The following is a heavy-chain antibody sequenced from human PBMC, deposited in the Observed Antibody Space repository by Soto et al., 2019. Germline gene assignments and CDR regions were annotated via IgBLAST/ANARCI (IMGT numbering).Heavy chain of an antibody. D-gene: IGHD4-17*01. CDR3: AMGDYGGPRDY. Sequence: QVQLVQSGAEVKKPGASVKVSCKASGYTFTSYYMHWVRQAPGQGLEWMGIINPSGGSTSYAQKFQGRGTMTKDTSTSTVYMELSSLRSEDTAVYYCAMGDYGGPRDYWGQGTLVTVSS. V-gene: IGHV1-46*01. J-gene: IGHJ4*02. CDR1: GYTFTSYY. CDR2: INPSGGST.